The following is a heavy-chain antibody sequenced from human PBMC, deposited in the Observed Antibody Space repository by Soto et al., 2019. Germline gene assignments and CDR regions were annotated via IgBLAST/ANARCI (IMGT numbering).Heavy chain of an antibody. V-gene: IGHV3-33*01. D-gene: IGHD2-15*01. Sequence: GGSLRLSCAASGFTFSSYGMHWVRQAPGKGLEWVAVIWYDGSNKYYADSVKGRFTISRDNSKNTLYLQMSSLRAEDTAVYYCATTKGGPDYWGQGTLVTVSS. CDR3: ATTKGGPDY. J-gene: IGHJ4*02. CDR1: GFTFSSYG. CDR2: IWYDGSNK.